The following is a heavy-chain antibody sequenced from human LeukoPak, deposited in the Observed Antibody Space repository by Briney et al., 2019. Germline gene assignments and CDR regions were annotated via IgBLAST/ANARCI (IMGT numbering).Heavy chain of an antibody. Sequence: GGSLRLSCAASGFTFSSYGMHWVRQAPGKGLEWVAVISYDGSNKYYADSVKGRFTISRDNSKNTLYLQMNSLRAEDTAVYYCATGLMGARDAFDIWGQGTMVTVSS. CDR3: ATGLMGARDAFDI. D-gene: IGHD3-16*01. J-gene: IGHJ3*02. V-gene: IGHV3-30*03. CDR1: GFTFSSYG. CDR2: ISYDGSNK.